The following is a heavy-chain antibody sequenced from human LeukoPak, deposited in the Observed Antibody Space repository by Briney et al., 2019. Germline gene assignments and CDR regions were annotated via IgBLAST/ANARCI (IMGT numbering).Heavy chain of an antibody. CDR1: GGSIRSSTYY. CDR2: IFYSGST. Sequence: SETLSLTCTVSGGSIRSSTYYWGWIRQPPGKGLEWIGSIFYSGSTYYNPSLKSRVTISVDTSKDQFSVKLNSVTAADTAVYYCARQESSNWDWGQGTLVTVSS. V-gene: IGHV4-39*01. J-gene: IGHJ4*02. CDR3: ARQESSNWD. D-gene: IGHD4-11*01.